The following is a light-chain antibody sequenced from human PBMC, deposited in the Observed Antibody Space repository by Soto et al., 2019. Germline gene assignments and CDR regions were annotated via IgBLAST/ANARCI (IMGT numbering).Light chain of an antibody. CDR3: QQYYSYPQT. CDR1: QDISNY. CDR2: DAS. Sequence: DIQMTQSPSSLSASVGDRVTITCQASQDISNYLNWYQQKPGEAPNLMIYDASNLQTGVPSRFSGSGSGTDFTLTISCLQSEDFATYYCQQYYSYPQTFGQGTKVDIK. J-gene: IGKJ1*01. V-gene: IGKV1-33*01.